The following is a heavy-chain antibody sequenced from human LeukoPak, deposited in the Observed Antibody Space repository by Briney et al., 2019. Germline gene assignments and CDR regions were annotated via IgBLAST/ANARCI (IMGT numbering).Heavy chain of an antibody. CDR3: ARVAYDSSGYYFDY. Sequence: PGGSLRLSCAASGFTFSSYGMHWVRQAPGKGLEWVAVIWYDGSNKYYADSVKGRFTISRDNSKNTLYLQMNSLRAEDTAVYYCARVAYDSSGYYFDYWGQGTLVTVSS. D-gene: IGHD3-22*01. CDR1: GFTFSSYG. CDR2: IWYDGSNK. J-gene: IGHJ4*02. V-gene: IGHV3-33*01.